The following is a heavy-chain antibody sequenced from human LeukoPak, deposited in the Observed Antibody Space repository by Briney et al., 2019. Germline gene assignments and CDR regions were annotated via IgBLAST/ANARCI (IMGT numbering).Heavy chain of an antibody. CDR1: GFTFSTYA. CDR2: ISGGGGST. V-gene: IGHV3-23*01. D-gene: IGHD6-19*01. CDR3: AKDHSSGWYTFYYFDY. Sequence: GGSLRLSCAASGFTFSTYAMSWVRQAPGKGLEWVSTISGGGGSTYYADSVKGRFTISRDNSKNTLYLQMNSPRAEDTAVYFCAKDHSSGWYTFYYFDYWGQGTLVTVSS. J-gene: IGHJ4*02.